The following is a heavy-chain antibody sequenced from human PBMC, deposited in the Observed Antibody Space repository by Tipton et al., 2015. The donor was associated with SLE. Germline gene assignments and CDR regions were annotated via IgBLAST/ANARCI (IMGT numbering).Heavy chain of an antibody. D-gene: IGHD3-16*01. J-gene: IGHJ3*02. CDR3: ARPWGHDAFDI. Sequence: QSGAEVKKPGSSVKVSCKASGGTFSSYAISWVRQAPGQGLEWMGWINTYNVNTNYAQKFQDRVTMTTDTSTSTAFMELRSLTSDDTAVFYCARPWGHDAFDIWGQGTMVTVSS. V-gene: IGHV1-18*01. CDR2: INTYNVNT. CDR1: GGTFSSYA.